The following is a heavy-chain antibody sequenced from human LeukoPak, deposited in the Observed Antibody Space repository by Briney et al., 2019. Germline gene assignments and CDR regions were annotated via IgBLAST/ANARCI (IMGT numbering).Heavy chain of an antibody. CDR1: GGSFSGYY. J-gene: IGHJ4*02. V-gene: IGHV4-34*01. Sequence: SETLSLTCAVYGGSFSGYYWSWIRRPPGKGLEWIGEINHSGSTNYNPSLKSRVTISVDTSKNQFSLKLRSVTAADTAVYYCARGIRITIFGVVIDYYFDYWGQGTLVTVSS. D-gene: IGHD3-3*01. CDR2: INHSGST. CDR3: ARGIRITIFGVVIDYYFDY.